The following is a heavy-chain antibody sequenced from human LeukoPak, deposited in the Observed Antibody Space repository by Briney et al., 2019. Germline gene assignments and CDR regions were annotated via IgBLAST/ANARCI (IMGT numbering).Heavy chain of an antibody. CDR1: GFTFSSYA. CDR3: ARDNVEIVAVPAAIDS. Sequence: PGRSLRLSCAASGFTFSSYAMHWVRQAPGKGLEWVAVISYDGSNKYYADSVKGRFTISRDNSKNTLYLQRNSLRAEDTAVYYCARDNVEIVAVPAAIDSWGQRTLVTVSS. CDR2: ISYDGSNK. V-gene: IGHV3-30*04. D-gene: IGHD2-2*03. J-gene: IGHJ4*02.